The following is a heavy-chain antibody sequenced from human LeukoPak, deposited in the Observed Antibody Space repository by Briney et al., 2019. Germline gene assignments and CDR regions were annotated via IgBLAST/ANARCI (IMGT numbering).Heavy chain of an antibody. CDR3: ARLYGETGNY. D-gene: IGHD4-17*01. J-gene: IGHJ4*02. CDR1: GGSISSSSYY. CDR2: IYYSGST. Sequence: SETLSLTCTVSGGSISSSSYYWGWIRQPPGKGLEWIGSIYYSGSTYYNPSLKSRVTISVDTSKNQFSLKLSSVTAADTAVYYCARLYGETGNYWGQGTLVTVSS. V-gene: IGHV4-39*07.